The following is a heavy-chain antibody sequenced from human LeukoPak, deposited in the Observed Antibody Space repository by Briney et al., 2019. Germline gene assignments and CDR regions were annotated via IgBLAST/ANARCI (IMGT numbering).Heavy chain of an antibody. J-gene: IGHJ6*03. V-gene: IGHV3-11*04. CDR3: ARDKGLERPGGYYYYMDV. D-gene: IGHD1-1*01. CDR1: GFIFSDYY. CDR2: ISSSGSTI. Sequence: PGGSLRLSCAASGFIFSDYYMSWIRQAPGKGLEWVSYISSSGSTIYYADSVKGRFTISRDNAKNSLYLQMNSLRAEDTAVYYCARDKGLERPGGYYYYMDVWGKGTTVTVSS.